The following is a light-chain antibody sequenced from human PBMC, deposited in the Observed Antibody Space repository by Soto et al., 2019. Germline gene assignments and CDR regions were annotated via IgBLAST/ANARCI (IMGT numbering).Light chain of an antibody. CDR3: QQYSTSRLT. V-gene: IGKV3-20*01. CDR2: GAS. CDR1: QSVTSSY. Sequence: EIVLTQSPGTLSLSPGERATLSCRASQSVTSSYLAWYQQKPGQAPRLLISGASSRATGIPDRFSGSGSGTDFILTISRLEPEDFAVYYCQQYSTSRLTFGGGTKVEIK. J-gene: IGKJ4*01.